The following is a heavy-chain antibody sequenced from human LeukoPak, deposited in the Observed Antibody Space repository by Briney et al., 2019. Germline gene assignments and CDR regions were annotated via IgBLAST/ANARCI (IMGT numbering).Heavy chain of an antibody. CDR1: VYTFTCYY. CDR3: ARDRAPRVTSTMDV. CDR2: INPNTGGT. V-gene: IGHV1-2*02. D-gene: IGHD4-11*01. Sequence: GASVTVSFKASVYTFTCYYIHWVRQAPGQGLEWMGWINPNTGGTKYAQEFQGRVAMTRDTSISTAYMELSRLRSDDTAVYYCARDRAPRVTSTMDVWGKGTTVTVSS. J-gene: IGHJ6*03.